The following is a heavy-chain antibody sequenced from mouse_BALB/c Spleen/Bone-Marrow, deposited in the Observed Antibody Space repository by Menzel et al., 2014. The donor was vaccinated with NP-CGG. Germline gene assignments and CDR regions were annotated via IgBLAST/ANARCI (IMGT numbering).Heavy chain of an antibody. D-gene: IGHD2-2*01. V-gene: IGHV5-9-2*01. CDR2: ITNGGNYT. CDR3: VRNYYGYDGYFDY. CDR1: GFSFNSYG. J-gene: IGHJ2*01. Sequence: EVMLVESGGGLVKPGGSLKLSCTASGFSFNSYGMSWVRQNPEKRLEWVATITNGGNYTYYPDSVKGRFTISRDNVKNNLYLQMRSLRSEDTALYYCVRNYYGYDGYFDYWGQGTTLTVSS.